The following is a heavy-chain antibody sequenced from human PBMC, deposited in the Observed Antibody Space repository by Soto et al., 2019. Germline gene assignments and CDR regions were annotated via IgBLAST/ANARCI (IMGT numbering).Heavy chain of an antibody. J-gene: IGHJ2*01. V-gene: IGHV3-9*01. Sequence: SLRLSCAASGFTFDDYAMHWVRQAPGKGLEWVSGISWNSGSIGYADSVKGRFTISRDNAKNSLYLQMNSLRAEDTALYYCAKDKAGIYWYFDLWGRGTPVTVSS. D-gene: IGHD6-19*01. CDR3: AKDKAGIYWYFDL. CDR1: GFTFDDYA. CDR2: ISWNSGSI.